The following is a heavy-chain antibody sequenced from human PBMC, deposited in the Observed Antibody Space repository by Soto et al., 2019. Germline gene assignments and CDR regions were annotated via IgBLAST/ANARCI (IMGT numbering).Heavy chain of an antibody. CDR3: VRDSPIGSTYSGYDGIDY. D-gene: IGHD5-12*01. Sequence: LETLSLTCTVSGGSISSYDWSWIRQPPGKGLEWIGYIYYSGSTNYNPSLKSRVTISVDTSKNQFSLKLSSVTAADTAVYYCVRDSPIGSTYSGYDGIDYWGQGTLVTVSS. J-gene: IGHJ4*02. V-gene: IGHV4-59*12. CDR2: IYYSGST. CDR1: GGSISSYD.